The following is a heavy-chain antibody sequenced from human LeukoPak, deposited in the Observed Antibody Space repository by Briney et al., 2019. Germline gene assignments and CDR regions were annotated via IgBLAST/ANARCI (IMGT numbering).Heavy chain of an antibody. V-gene: IGHV1-24*01. D-gene: IGHD5-12*01. J-gene: IGHJ4*02. CDR2: FDPDDDEI. CDR3: ASSEREVAIADY. Sequence: AASVKVSCKLSGYTLTQLSIHWVRQGPGKGLEWMGGFDPDDDEIIYAQKFQGRVTMTEDTSTDTAYMELSSLRSDDTAVYYCASSEREVAIADYWGQGTLVTVSS. CDR1: GYTLTQLS.